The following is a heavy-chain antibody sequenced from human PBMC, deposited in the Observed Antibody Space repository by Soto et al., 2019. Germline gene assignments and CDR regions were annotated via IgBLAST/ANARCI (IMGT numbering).Heavy chain of an antibody. CDR1: GGSFSGYY. V-gene: IGHV4-34*01. Sequence: SETLSLTCAVYGGSFSGYYWSWIRQPPGKGLEWIGEINHSGSTNYNPSLKSRVSISVDTSKNQFSLKLSSVTAADTAVYYCAIRTYGLGLYSRGRGAPVTVSS. J-gene: IGHJ5*01. CDR3: AIRTYGLGLYS. D-gene: IGHD4-17*01. CDR2: INHSGST.